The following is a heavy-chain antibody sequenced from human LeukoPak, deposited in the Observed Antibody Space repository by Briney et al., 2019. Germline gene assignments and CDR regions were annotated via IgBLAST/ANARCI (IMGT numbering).Heavy chain of an antibody. V-gene: IGHV3-11*04. CDR1: GFTFSDHY. J-gene: IGHJ4*02. CDR3: ARERGYSYGYSDY. D-gene: IGHD5-18*01. Sequence: GGSLRLSCAASGFTFSDHYMSWIRQAPGKGLEWASYISSSDNTIYYADSVKGRFTISRDNAKSSLYLQMNSLRAEDTAVYYCARERGYSYGYSDYWGQGTLVTVSS. CDR2: ISSSDNTI.